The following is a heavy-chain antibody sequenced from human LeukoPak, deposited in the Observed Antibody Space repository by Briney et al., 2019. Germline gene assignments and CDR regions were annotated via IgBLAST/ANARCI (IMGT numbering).Heavy chain of an antibody. Sequence: ASVKVSCKASGYTFTSYGISWVRQAPGQGLEWMGWISAYNGNTNYAQKLQGRVTMTTDTSTSTAYMELRSLRSDDTAVYYCARGCSSTSCYINLDYWGQGTLVTVSS. V-gene: IGHV1-18*01. CDR1: GYTFTSYG. CDR2: ISAYNGNT. J-gene: IGHJ4*02. D-gene: IGHD2-2*02. CDR3: ARGCSSTSCYINLDY.